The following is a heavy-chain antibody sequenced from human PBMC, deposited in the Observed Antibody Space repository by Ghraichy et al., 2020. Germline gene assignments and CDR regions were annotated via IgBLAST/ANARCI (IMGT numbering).Heavy chain of an antibody. CDR2: IGTAGDT. CDR1: GFTFSSYD. V-gene: IGHV3-13*01. J-gene: IGHJ3*02. CDR3: ARVSGYDSSGYFAGAFDI. Sequence: GGSLRLSCAASGFTFSSYDMHWVRQATGKGLEWVSAIGTAGDTYYPGSVKGRFTISRENAKNSLYLQMNSLRAGDTAVYYCARVSGYDSSGYFAGAFDIWGQGTMVTVSS. D-gene: IGHD3-22*01.